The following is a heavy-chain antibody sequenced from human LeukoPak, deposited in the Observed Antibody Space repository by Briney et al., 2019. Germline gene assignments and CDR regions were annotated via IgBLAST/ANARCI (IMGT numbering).Heavy chain of an antibody. J-gene: IGHJ6*02. CDR2: ISYDGSNK. V-gene: IGHV3-30*18. CDR3: AKDHIVVVPAARKSPGYYYGMDV. Sequence: GGSLRLSWAAAGFTFSSYGMDWVRQAPGKGLEWVAVISYDGSNKYYADSVKGRFTISRENSKNTLYLQMNSLRAEDTAVYYCAKDHIVVVPAARKSPGYYYGMDVWGQGTTVTVSS. CDR1: GFTFSSYG. D-gene: IGHD2-2*01.